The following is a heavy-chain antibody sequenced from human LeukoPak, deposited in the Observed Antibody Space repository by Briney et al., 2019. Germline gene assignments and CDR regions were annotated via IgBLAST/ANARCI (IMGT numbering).Heavy chain of an antibody. CDR1: GYTFTEYY. CDR2: INPNSGGA. D-gene: IGHD2-8*01. V-gene: IGHV1-2*02. J-gene: IGHJ1*01. Sequence: EASVKVSCKASGYTFTEYYMHWVRQAPGQGLEWMGWINPNSGGANYAENFQGRVTMTRDTSISTAYMELSSLRYDDTALYYCVGGQSLNGYWGQGTLVTVSS. CDR3: VGGQSLNGY.